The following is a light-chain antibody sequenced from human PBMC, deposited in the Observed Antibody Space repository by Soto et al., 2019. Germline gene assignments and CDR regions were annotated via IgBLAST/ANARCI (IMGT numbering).Light chain of an antibody. CDR3: QQRSNWPLT. Sequence: EIVLTHSPATLSLSPWEGATLSCRASQSVSSYLAWYQQKPGQAPRLLIYDASNRATGIPARFSGSGSGTDFTLTISSLEPEDFAVYYCQQRSNWPLTFGQGTRLEIK. J-gene: IGKJ5*01. V-gene: IGKV3-11*01. CDR2: DAS. CDR1: QSVSSY.